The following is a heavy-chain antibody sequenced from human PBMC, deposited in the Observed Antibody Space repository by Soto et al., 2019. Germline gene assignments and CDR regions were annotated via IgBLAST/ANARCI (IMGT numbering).Heavy chain of an antibody. V-gene: IGHV3-11*01. J-gene: IGHJ6*03. D-gene: IGHD5-12*01. Sequence: GGSLRLSCAASGFTFSDYYMSWIRQAPGKGLEWVSYISSSGSTIYYADSVKGRFTISRDNAKNSLYLQMNSLRAEDTAVYYCARYFGATKYYYYYMDVWGKGTTVTVSS. CDR1: GFTFSDYY. CDR3: ARYFGATKYYYYYMDV. CDR2: ISSSGSTI.